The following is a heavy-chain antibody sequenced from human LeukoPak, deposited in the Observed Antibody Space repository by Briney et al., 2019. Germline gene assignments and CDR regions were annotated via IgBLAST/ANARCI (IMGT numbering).Heavy chain of an antibody. V-gene: IGHV3-23*01. CDR3: ARSSSGPYMGV. Sequence: GGSLRLSCAASGFTFSTFAMIWVRQPPGKGLEWVSSIFPSGGEIHYADSVRGRFTISRDNSKSTLSLQMNSLRAEDTALYYCARSSSGPYMGVWGKGTTVTVSS. J-gene: IGHJ6*03. CDR1: GFTFSTFA. CDR2: IFPSGGEI.